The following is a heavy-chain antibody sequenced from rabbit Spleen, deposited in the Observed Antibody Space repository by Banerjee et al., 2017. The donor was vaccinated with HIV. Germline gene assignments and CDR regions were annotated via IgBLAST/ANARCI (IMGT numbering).Heavy chain of an antibody. CDR3: ARDTGSSFSSYGIDL. D-gene: IGHD8-1*01. Sequence: QEQLVESGGGLVKPEGSLTLPCKASGFSFSDRDEMCWVRQAPGKGLEWIACINTATGKAVYASWAKGRFTISKTSSTTVTLQMTSLTVADTATYFCARDTGSSFSSYGIDLWGPGTLVTVS. CDR2: INTATGKA. J-gene: IGHJ6*01. V-gene: IGHV1S45*01. CDR1: GFSFSDRDE.